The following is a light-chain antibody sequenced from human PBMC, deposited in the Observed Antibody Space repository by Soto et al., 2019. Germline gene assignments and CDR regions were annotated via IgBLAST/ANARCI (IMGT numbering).Light chain of an antibody. CDR2: RNN. J-gene: IGLJ2*01. Sequence: QLVLTQPPSASETPGQRVTISCSGSSSNIGSNYVYWYQQLPGTAPKLLIYRNNQRPSGVPDRFSGSKSGTSASLAISGLRSEDEADYYCAAWDDSLSAVVFGGRTKVTVL. CDR1: SSNIGSNY. V-gene: IGLV1-47*01. CDR3: AAWDDSLSAVV.